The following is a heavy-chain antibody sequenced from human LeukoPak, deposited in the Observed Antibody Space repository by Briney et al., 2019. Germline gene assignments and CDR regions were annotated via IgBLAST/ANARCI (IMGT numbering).Heavy chain of an antibody. J-gene: IGHJ4*02. CDR2: ISGSGDST. V-gene: IGHV3-23*01. Sequence: GGSLRLSCAASGFTFSNYAMRWVRQAPGKGLEWVSGISGSGDSTYYADSAKGRFTISRDNSKNTLYLQMNSLRAEDTAVYYCARRSGIAVAGAFDYWGQGTLVTVSS. CDR1: GFTFSNYA. D-gene: IGHD6-19*01. CDR3: ARRSGIAVAGAFDY.